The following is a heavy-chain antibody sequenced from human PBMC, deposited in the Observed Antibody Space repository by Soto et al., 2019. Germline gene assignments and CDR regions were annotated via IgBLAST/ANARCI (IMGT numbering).Heavy chain of an antibody. J-gene: IGHJ6*02. CDR3: ASSSLYGMDV. CDR2: TRSKAYGGTT. Sequence: GGSLRLSCTASGFTFGDYAMSWVRQAPGKGLEWVGSTRSKAYGGTTEYAASVKGRFTISRDDSKSIAYLQMNSLKTEDTAVYYCASSSLYGMDVWGQGTTVTVSS. CDR1: GFTFGDYA. V-gene: IGHV3-49*04.